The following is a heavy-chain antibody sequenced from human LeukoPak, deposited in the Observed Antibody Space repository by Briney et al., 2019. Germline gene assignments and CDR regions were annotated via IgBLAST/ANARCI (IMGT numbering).Heavy chain of an antibody. V-gene: IGHV3-21*01. J-gene: IGHJ1*01. CDR3: ARLDHYYESTTSRRGVEYFHH. D-gene: IGHD3-22*01. CDR2: ITYSGGDI. Sequence: PGGSLRLPCAASGFIFSTYTMSWVRQAPGKGLEWVSSITYSGGDIYYADSVKGRFTISRDNAKNSLYLQMNSLRAEDTAVYYCARLDHYYESTTSRRGVEYFHHWGQGTLVTVSS. CDR1: GFIFSTYT.